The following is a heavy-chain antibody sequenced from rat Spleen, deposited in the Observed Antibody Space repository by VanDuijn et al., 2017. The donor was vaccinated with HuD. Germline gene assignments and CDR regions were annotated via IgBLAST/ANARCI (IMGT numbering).Heavy chain of an antibody. Sequence: EVQLVESGGGLVQPGRSLKLSCAASGFTFSDYNMAWVRQAPKKGLEWVATISYDGSSTYYRDSVKGQFTISSDNAKSTLYLQMDSLRSEDTATYYCARHNSGYGVMDAWGQGASVTVSS. V-gene: IGHV5-7*01. CDR2: ISYDGSST. J-gene: IGHJ4*01. D-gene: IGHD4-3*01. CDR1: GFTFSDYN. CDR3: ARHNSGYGVMDA.